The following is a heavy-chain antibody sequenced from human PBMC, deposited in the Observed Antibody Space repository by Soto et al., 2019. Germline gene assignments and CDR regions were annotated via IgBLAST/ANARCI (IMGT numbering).Heavy chain of an antibody. V-gene: IGHV3-15*07. D-gene: IGHD6-13*01. CDR3: TTDLYAGQQLDYYYYYYGMDV. CDR1: GFTFSNAW. CDR2: IKSKTDGGTT. Sequence: GGSLRLSCAASGFTFSNAWMNWVRQAPGKGLEWVGRIKSKTDGGTTDYAAPVKGRFTISRDDSKNTLYLQMNSLKTEDTAVYYCTTDLYAGQQLDYYYYYYGMDVWGQGTTVTVSS. J-gene: IGHJ6*02.